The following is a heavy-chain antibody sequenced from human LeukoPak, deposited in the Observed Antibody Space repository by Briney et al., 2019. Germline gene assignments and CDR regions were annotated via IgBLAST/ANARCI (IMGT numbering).Heavy chain of an antibody. V-gene: IGHV3-48*03. CDR2: ISSSGSTI. Sequence: PGGSLRLSCAASGFTFSSYEMNWGRQAPGKGLEWVSYISSSGSTIYYADSVKGRSTISRDNAKNSLYLQMNSLRAEDTAVYYCARSSSWYLFWGQGTLVTVSS. CDR1: GFTFSSYE. CDR3: ARSSSWYLF. D-gene: IGHD6-13*01. J-gene: IGHJ4*02.